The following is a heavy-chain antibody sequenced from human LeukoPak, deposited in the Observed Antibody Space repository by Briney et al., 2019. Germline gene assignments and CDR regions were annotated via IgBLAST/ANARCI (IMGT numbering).Heavy chain of an antibody. CDR2: IYYSGST. Sequence: PSETLSFTCTVAGGSISSSSYYWGWIRQPPGKGLEWIGSIYYSGSTYYNPSLKSRVTISVDTSKNQFSLKLSSVSAADKPVYYCASIMVRGVTGDYWGQGTLVTLSS. CDR3: ASIMVRGVTGDY. CDR1: GGSISSSSYY. J-gene: IGHJ4*02. D-gene: IGHD3-10*01. V-gene: IGHV4-39*01.